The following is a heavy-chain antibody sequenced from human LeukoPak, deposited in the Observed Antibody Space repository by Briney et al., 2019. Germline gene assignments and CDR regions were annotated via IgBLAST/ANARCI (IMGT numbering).Heavy chain of an antibody. D-gene: IGHD2-2*01. CDR3: SGRSGFSSIY. CDR2: IRPDGSEA. Sequence: GGSLRLSCGASGFTFNSHWMNWVRQAPGKGLEWLANIRPDGSEAVYVDSVRGRFTISRDNAKNLVYLQMNNLRAEDTAVYYCSGRSGFSSIYWGQGVLVTVPS. CDR1: GFTFNSHW. J-gene: IGHJ4*02. V-gene: IGHV3-7*01.